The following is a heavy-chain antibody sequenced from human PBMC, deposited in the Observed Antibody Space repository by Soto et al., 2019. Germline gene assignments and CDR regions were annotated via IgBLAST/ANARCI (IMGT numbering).Heavy chain of an antibody. Sequence: SVKVSCKASGGTFSSYAISWVRQAPGQGLEWMGGIIPIFGTADYAQKFQGRVTITADESTSTAYMELSSLRSEDTAVYYCASSYCISTSCYASGDYWGQGTLVTVSS. CDR3: ASSYCISTSCYASGDY. CDR2: IIPIFGTA. D-gene: IGHD2-2*01. V-gene: IGHV1-69*13. CDR1: GGTFSSYA. J-gene: IGHJ4*02.